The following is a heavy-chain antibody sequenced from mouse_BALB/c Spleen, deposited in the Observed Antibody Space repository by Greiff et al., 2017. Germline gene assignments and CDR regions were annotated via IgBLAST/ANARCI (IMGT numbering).Heavy chain of an antibody. J-gene: IGHJ4*01. V-gene: IGHV5-6-5*01. Sequence: EVKLMESGGGLVKPGGSLKLSCAASGFTFSSYAMSWVRQTPEKRLEWVASISSGGSTYYPDSVKGRFTISRDNARNILYLQMTSLRSEDTAMYYCARVGDLYYAMDYWGQGTSVTVSS. CDR1: GFTFSSYA. CDR2: ISSGGST. CDR3: ARVGDLYYAMDY.